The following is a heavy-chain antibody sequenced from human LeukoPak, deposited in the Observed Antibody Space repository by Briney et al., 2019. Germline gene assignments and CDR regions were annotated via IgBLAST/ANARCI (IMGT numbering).Heavy chain of an antibody. Sequence: SETLSLTCTVSGGSINNYYWSWIRQPAGKGLEWIGRIYTRGSTNYNPSLKSRVTMSVDTSKNQFSLKLSSVIAADTAVYYCARGRDCSADICSGGDAFDIWGQGTMVSVSA. CDR2: IYTRGST. D-gene: IGHD2-15*01. J-gene: IGHJ3*02. CDR3: ARGRDCSADICSGGDAFDI. V-gene: IGHV4-4*07. CDR1: GGSINNYY.